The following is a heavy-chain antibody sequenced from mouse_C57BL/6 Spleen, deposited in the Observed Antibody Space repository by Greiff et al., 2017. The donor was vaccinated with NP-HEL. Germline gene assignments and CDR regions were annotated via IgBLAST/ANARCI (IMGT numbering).Heavy chain of an antibody. V-gene: IGHV2-9-1*01. Sequence: VQLQESGPGLVAPSQSLSITCTVSGFSLTSYAISWVRQPPGKGLEWLGVIWTGGGTNYNSALKSRLSISKDNSKSQVFLKMNSLQTDDTARYYCASLTTVVAPHWYFDVWGTGTTVTVSS. CDR2: IWTGGGT. D-gene: IGHD1-1*01. CDR3: ASLTTVVAPHWYFDV. CDR1: GFSLTSYA. J-gene: IGHJ1*03.